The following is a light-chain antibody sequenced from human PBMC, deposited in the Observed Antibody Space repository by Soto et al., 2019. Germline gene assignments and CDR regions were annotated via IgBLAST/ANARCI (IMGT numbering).Light chain of an antibody. CDR3: QQYNNWPTWT. CDR1: QSVSSN. V-gene: IGKV3-15*01. J-gene: IGKJ1*01. CDR2: GAS. Sequence: EIVMTQSPATLSVSPGERATLSCRGSQSVSSNLAWYQQKPGQAPRLLXYGASTRANGIPASFSGSGSWTELTLAISSLQSEDFAVYYCQQYNNWPTWTFGQGTKVDI.